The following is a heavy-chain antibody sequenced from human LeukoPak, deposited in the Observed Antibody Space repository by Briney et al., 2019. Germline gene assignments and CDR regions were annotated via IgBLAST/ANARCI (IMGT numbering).Heavy chain of an antibody. CDR3: ATPRSPDWYFDL. J-gene: IGHJ2*01. V-gene: IGHV1-69*05. CDR1: GGTFSSYA. CDR2: IIPIFGTA. Sequence: GASVKVSCKASGGTFSSYAISWVRQAPGQGREWMGGIIPIFGTANYAQKFQGRVTITTDESTSTAYMELSSLRSEDTAVYYCATPRSPDWYFDLWGRGTLVTVSP.